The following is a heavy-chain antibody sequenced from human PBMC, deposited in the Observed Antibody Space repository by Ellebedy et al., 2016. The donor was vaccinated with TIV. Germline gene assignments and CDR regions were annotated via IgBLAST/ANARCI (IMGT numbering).Heavy chain of an antibody. V-gene: IGHV5-51*01. D-gene: IGHD4-17*01. CDR2: IFPDDDDT. CDR1: GYMFNNYW. J-gene: IGHJ3*02. Sequence: PGGSLRLSCEGSGYMFNNYWIGWVRQKPGKGLDWMGIIFPDDDDTKYNPAFEGQVTISVDKSINTAYLQLRNLMASDTAIYYCARHRLTSVIGSPHDGFDIWGQGTMVTVSS. CDR3: ARHRLTSVIGSPHDGFDI.